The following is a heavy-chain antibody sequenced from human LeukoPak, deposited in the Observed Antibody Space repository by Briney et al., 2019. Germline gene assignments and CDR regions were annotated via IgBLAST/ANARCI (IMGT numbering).Heavy chain of an antibody. D-gene: IGHD5-18*01. V-gene: IGHV3-23*01. CDR3: AKDATWIQLWLSN. Sequence: PGGSLRLSCAASGFTFDSYAMNWVRQAPGKGLEWVSAISAGGGDTYYADTVKGRFTISRDNSKNTLYLQVNSLRPEDSAIYYCAKDATWIQLWLSNWGQGTLVTVSS. CDR1: GFTFDSYA. CDR2: ISAGGGDT. J-gene: IGHJ4*02.